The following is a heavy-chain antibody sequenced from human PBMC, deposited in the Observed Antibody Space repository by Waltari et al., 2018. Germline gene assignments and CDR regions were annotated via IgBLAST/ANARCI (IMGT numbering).Heavy chain of an antibody. CDR3: ARRRNYPGGAMDV. Sequence: EVQLVQSGAEVKKPGESLKISCKDSGYSFTSYWIGGVRQMPGKGLAWMGIIYPGDSDTRYSPSFQGQVTISADKSISTAYLQWSSLKASDTAMYYCARRRNYPGGAMDVWGQGTTVTVSS. J-gene: IGHJ6*02. CDR2: IYPGDSDT. CDR1: GYSFTSYW. V-gene: IGHV5-51*01. D-gene: IGHD4-4*01.